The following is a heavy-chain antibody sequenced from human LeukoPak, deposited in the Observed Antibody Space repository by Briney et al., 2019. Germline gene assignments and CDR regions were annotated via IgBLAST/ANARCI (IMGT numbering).Heavy chain of an antibody. J-gene: IGHJ3*02. CDR2: ISAYNGNT. Sequence: ASVKVSCKASGYTFTSYGISWVRQAPGQGLEWMGWISAYNGNTNYAQKPQGRVTMTTDTSTSTAYMELRSLRSDDTAVYYCARAQEYYDFWSGYRPTAFDIWGQGTMVTVSS. CDR3: ARAQEYYDFWSGYRPTAFDI. CDR1: GYTFTSYG. D-gene: IGHD3-3*01. V-gene: IGHV1-18*01.